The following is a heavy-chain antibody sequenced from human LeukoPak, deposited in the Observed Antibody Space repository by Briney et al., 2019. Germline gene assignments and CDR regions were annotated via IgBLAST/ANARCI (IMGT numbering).Heavy chain of an antibody. Sequence: GGSLRLSCAASGFTFSKYWMTWVRQAPGKGLEWVANINQIGSERYYVDSVKGRFTMSRDNAKNSMYLQMNSLRAEDTAVYYCARDKEEMVLAPYAFGIWGQGTMVTVSS. CDR3: ARDKEEMVLAPYAFGI. J-gene: IGHJ3*02. CDR1: GFTFSKYW. V-gene: IGHV3-7*01. CDR2: INQIGSER. D-gene: IGHD3-10*01.